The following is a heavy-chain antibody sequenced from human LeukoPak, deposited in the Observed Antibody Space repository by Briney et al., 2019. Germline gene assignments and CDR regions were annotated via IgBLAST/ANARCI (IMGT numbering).Heavy chain of an antibody. CDR3: TRGSTLADDY. CDR2: SRYSESS. V-gene: IGHV4-59*11. Sequence: SETLSLTCTVSGASISDHYWNWIRQPPGKGLEWIGYSRYSESSNYNPSLKGRATISVDTSENQLSLTVNSVTAADTAVYYCTRGSTLADDYWGQGILVTVSS. D-gene: IGHD5/OR15-5a*01. CDR1: GASISDHY. J-gene: IGHJ4*02.